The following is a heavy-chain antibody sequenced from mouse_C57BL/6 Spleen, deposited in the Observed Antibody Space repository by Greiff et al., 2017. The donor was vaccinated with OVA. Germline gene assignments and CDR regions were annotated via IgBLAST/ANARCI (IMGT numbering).Heavy chain of an antibody. CDR2: ISYDGSN. CDR1: GYSITSGYY. V-gene: IGHV3-6*01. CDR3: ARGVYYGPWFAY. Sequence: VQLKESGPGLVKPSQSLSLTCSVTGYSITSGYYWNWIRQFPGNKLEWMGYISYDGSNNYNPSLKNRISITRDTSKNLFFLKLNSVTTEDTATYYCARGVYYGPWFAYWGQGTLVTVSA. D-gene: IGHD1-2*01. J-gene: IGHJ3*01.